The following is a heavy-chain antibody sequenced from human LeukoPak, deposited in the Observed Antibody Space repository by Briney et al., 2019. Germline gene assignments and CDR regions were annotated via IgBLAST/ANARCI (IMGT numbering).Heavy chain of an antibody. Sequence: PGGSLRLSCAASGFTLSSYAMSWVRQAPGKGLEWVSAISGSGGSTYYADSVKGRFTISRDNSKNTLYLQMNSLRAEDTAVYYCAKTVVVPAAMFGSDWFDPWGQGTLVTVSS. CDR1: GFTLSSYA. D-gene: IGHD2-2*01. CDR3: AKTVVVPAAMFGSDWFDP. CDR2: ISGSGGST. J-gene: IGHJ5*02. V-gene: IGHV3-23*01.